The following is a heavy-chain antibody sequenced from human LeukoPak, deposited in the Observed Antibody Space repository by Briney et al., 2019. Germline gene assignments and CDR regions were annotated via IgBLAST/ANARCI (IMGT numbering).Heavy chain of an antibody. CDR1: GYTLTELS. Sequence: ASVKVSCKVSGYTLTELSMHWVRQAPGKGLEWMGGFDPEDGETIYAQKFQGRVTMTEDTSTDTAYMELSSLRSEDTAVYYCATGVAGSGRYRVGIPYFDYWGQGTLVTVSS. D-gene: IGHD3-10*01. V-gene: IGHV1-24*01. CDR3: ATGVAGSGRYRVGIPYFDY. CDR2: FDPEDGET. J-gene: IGHJ4*02.